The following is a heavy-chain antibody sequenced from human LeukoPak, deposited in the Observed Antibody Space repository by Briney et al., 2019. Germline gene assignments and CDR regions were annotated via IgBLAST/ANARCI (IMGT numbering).Heavy chain of an antibody. CDR2: ISGSGGST. CDR3: ARDGSGSSYNWFDP. J-gene: IGHJ5*02. D-gene: IGHD3-10*01. Sequence: GGSLRLSCAASGFTFSSYAMSWVRQAPGKGLEWVSAISGSGGSTYYADSVKGRFTISRDNSNNTVYLQMNSLRAEDTAVYYCARDGSGSSYNWFDPWGQGTLVTVSS. V-gene: IGHV3-23*01. CDR1: GFTFSSYA.